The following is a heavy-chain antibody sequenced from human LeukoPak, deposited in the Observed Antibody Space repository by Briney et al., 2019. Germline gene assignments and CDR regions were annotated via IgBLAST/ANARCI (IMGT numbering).Heavy chain of an antibody. D-gene: IGHD2-2*01. Sequence: GGSLRLSCAASGFTFSSYAMHWVRQAPGKGLEYVSAISSNGGSTYYANSVKGRFTISRDNSKNTLYLQMGSLRAEDMAVYYCASRTDCTSTNCPSAFDLWGQGTMVIVSS. CDR2: ISSNGGST. CDR3: ASRTDCTSTNCPSAFDL. CDR1: GFTFSSYA. J-gene: IGHJ3*01. V-gene: IGHV3-64*01.